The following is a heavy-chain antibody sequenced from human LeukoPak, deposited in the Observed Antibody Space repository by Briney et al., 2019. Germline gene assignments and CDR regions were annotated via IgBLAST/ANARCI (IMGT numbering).Heavy chain of an antibody. CDR3: AKGLVGSGWIYFDY. Sequence: GGSLRLSCAASGFTFSSYATSWVRQAPGKGLEWVSAISGSGGSTYYADSVKGRFTISRDNSKNTLYLQMNSLRAEDTAVYYCAKGLVGSGWIYFDYWGQGTLVTVSS. D-gene: IGHD6-19*01. V-gene: IGHV3-23*01. CDR2: ISGSGGST. J-gene: IGHJ4*02. CDR1: GFTFSSYA.